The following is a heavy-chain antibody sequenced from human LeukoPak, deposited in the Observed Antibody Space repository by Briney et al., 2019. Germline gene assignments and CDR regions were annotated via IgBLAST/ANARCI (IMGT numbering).Heavy chain of an antibody. J-gene: IGHJ3*02. V-gene: IGHV3-74*01. CDR1: GFTFSSYS. D-gene: IGHD3-9*01. CDR3: ARELRYFDWLEGAFDI. Sequence: GGSLRLSCAASGFTFSSYSMNWVRQAPGKGLVWVSRINSDGSSTSYADSVKGRFTISRDNAKNTLYLQMNSLRAEDTAVYYCARELRYFDWLEGAFDIWGQGTMVTVSS. CDR2: INSDGSST.